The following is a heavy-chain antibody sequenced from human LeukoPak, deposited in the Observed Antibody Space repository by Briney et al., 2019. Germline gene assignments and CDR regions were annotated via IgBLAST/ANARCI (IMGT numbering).Heavy chain of an antibody. CDR3: AKGRGGGCYSPCDY. Sequence: GGSLRLSCAASGLTFRNYAMSWVRQAPGKGLEWVSVICANDGNTYYADAVKGRFTISRDNSKDTLYLQMDSLRAEDTAVYYCAKGRGGGCYSPCDYWGEGTLVPVSP. V-gene: IGHV3-23*01. CDR1: GLTFRNYA. CDR2: ICANDGNT. J-gene: IGHJ4*02. D-gene: IGHD2-21*01.